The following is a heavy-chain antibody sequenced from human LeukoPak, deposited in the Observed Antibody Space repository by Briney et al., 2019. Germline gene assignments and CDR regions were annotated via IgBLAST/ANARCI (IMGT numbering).Heavy chain of an antibody. J-gene: IGHJ4*02. V-gene: IGHV3-11*04. CDR2: ISSSGSTI. CDR1: GFTFSDYY. Sequence: PGGSLRLSCAASGFTFSDYYMSWIRQAPGKGLEWVSYISSSGSTIYYADSVKGRFTISRDNAKNSLYLQMNSLRAEDTAVYYCARDAYYDFWSGYPRHFDYWGQGTLVTVSS. D-gene: IGHD3-3*01. CDR3: ARDAYYDFWSGYPRHFDY.